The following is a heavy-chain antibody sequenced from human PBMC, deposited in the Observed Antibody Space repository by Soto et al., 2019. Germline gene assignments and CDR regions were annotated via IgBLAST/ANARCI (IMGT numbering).Heavy chain of an antibody. V-gene: IGHV3-43*01. Sequence: GGSLRLSCAASGFTFDDYTMRWVRQAPGKGLEWVSLISWDGGSTYYADSVKGRFTISRDNSKNSLYLQMNSLRTEDTALYYCAKDRSSSGWYPMISFDYWGQGTLVTVSS. D-gene: IGHD6-19*01. CDR1: GFTFDDYT. CDR2: ISWDGGST. CDR3: AKDRSSSGWYPMISFDY. J-gene: IGHJ4*02.